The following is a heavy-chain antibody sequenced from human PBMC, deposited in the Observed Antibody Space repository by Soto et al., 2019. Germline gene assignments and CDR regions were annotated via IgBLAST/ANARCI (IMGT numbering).Heavy chain of an antibody. CDR2: INPNSGGT. CDR3: ARDRRAATSEYSSRYCYYYYGMDV. J-gene: IGHJ6*02. CDR1: GYTFTGYY. Sequence: GASVKVSCKASGYTFTGYYMHWVRQAPGQGLEWMGWINPNSGGTNYAQKFQGWVTMTRDTSISTAYMELSRLRYDDTAVYYCARDRRAATSEYSSRYCYYYYGMDVWGQGTTVTVSS. D-gene: IGHD6-13*01. V-gene: IGHV1-2*04.